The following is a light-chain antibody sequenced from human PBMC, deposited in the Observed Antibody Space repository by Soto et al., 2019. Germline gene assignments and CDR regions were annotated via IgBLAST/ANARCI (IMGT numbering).Light chain of an antibody. V-gene: IGKV1-39*01. J-gene: IGKJ1*01. CDR2: TSS. CDR1: QPISEY. Sequence: DIQMTQSPSSLSASVGYSVTITCRASQPISEYLNWYQQKPGKAPSLLIYTSSNLQTGVPSRFSGSGSGTHFTLTINSLQPEDFATYYCQQSYNTPRTFGQGTKVDIK. CDR3: QQSYNTPRT.